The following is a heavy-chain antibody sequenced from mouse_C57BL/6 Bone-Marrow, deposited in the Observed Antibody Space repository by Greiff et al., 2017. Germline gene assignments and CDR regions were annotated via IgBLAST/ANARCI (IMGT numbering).Heavy chain of an antibody. D-gene: IGHD1-1*01. Sequence: QVQLKESGAELARPGASVKLSCKASGYTFTRYGISWVKQRTGQGLEWIGEIYPRSGNTYYNEKFKGKATLTADKSSSTAYMELRSLTSEDSAVYVCARRLYYGSSYWYFDVWGTGTTVTVSS. CDR1: GYTFTRYG. CDR2: IYPRSGNT. V-gene: IGHV1-81*01. J-gene: IGHJ1*03. CDR3: ARRLYYGSSYWYFDV.